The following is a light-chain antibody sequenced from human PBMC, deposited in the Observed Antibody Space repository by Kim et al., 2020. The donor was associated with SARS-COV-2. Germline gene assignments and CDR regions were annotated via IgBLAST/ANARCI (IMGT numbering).Light chain of an antibody. CDR1: KGINSN. J-gene: IGKJ2*02. Sequence: ATVGDRVTIACRARKGINSNITWYQQKPGKATKHLIFGASTLQSGVPSRFSGSESGTDFTLTISSLQPEDIATDFCQQLNSYPRTFGQGTKMEIK. CDR3: QQLNSYPRT. CDR2: GAS. V-gene: IGKV1-9*01.